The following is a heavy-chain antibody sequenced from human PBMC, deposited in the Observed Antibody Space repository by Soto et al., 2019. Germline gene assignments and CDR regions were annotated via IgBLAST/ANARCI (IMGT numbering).Heavy chain of an antibody. CDR2: ISSSSSYI. Sequence: VQLVESGGGLVKPGGSLRLSCAASGFTFSSYSMNWVRQAPGKGLEWVSSISSSSSYIYYADSVKGRFTISRDNAKNSLYLQMNSLRAEDTAVYYCARDPYLVFGDLPSFDYWGQGTLVTVSS. CDR1: GFTFSSYS. D-gene: IGHD4-17*01. V-gene: IGHV3-21*01. J-gene: IGHJ4*02. CDR3: ARDPYLVFGDLPSFDY.